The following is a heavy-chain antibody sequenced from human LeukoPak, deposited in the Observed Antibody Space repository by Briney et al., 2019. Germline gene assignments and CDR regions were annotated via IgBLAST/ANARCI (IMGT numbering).Heavy chain of an antibody. J-gene: IGHJ4*02. Sequence: PGGSLRLSCAAPGFTFSSLWMHWVRQGPGKGLVWVSRINSDGTSTNYADSVKGRFTISRDNAKITLYLQMNSLRAEDTAVYYCARDPHSYSGYDRFDYWGQGTLVTVSS. V-gene: IGHV3-74*01. D-gene: IGHD5-12*01. CDR3: ARDPHSYSGYDRFDY. CDR1: GFTFSSLW. CDR2: INSDGTST.